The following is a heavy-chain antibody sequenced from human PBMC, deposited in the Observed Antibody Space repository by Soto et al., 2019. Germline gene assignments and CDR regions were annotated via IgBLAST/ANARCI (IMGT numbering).Heavy chain of an antibody. J-gene: IGHJ6*03. D-gene: IGHD6-6*01. Sequence: EVQLAESGGGLAQPGGSLKPSGPAPGFTISGYAMDWVRQAPGKGLDYVSVISSNGVGTYYANFVQGRFTISRDNSKNTVYLQMGSLRPEDMAVYYCARRARPDFYYMDVWGKGTTVTVSS. V-gene: IGHV3-64*01. CDR1: GFTISGYA. CDR2: ISSNGVGT. CDR3: ARRARPDFYYMDV.